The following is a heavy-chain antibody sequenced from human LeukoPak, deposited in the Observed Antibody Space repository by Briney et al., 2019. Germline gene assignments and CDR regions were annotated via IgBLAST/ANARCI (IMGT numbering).Heavy chain of an antibody. V-gene: IGHV3-23*01. Sequence: GGSLRLSSAASGFTFSSYAMSWVRQAPGEGLEWVSAITDSAGSTYHADSVKGRFTISRDNSKNTLYLQMNSLRAEDTAVYYCAKGSSGSRPYSFHYWGQGTLVTVSS. CDR2: ITDSAGST. CDR1: GFTFSSYA. CDR3: AKGSSGSRPYSFHY. D-gene: IGHD3-10*01. J-gene: IGHJ4*02.